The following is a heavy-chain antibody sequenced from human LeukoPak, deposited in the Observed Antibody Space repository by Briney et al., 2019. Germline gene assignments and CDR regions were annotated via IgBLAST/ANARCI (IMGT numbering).Heavy chain of an antibody. D-gene: IGHD1-26*01. CDR3: ARDIGGSGSYTDY. CDR1: GFTFSSYW. Sequence: GGSLRLSCAASGFTFSSYWMSWVRQAPGKGLEWVANIKQDGSEKYYVDSVKGRFTISRDNAKNSLYLQMNSLRAEDTALYYCARDIGGSGSYTDYWGQGTLVTVSS. J-gene: IGHJ4*02. V-gene: IGHV3-7*03. CDR2: IKQDGSEK.